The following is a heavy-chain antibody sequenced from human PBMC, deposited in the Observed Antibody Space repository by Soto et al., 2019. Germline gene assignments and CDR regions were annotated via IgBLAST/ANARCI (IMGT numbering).Heavy chain of an antibody. V-gene: IGHV4-30-4*08. CDR3: AREDDGGDSLEV. Sequence: SETLSLPCTVSGGSINSDYYHWTWIRQSPGKGLEWIGYIHHSGAILYNPSFKSRLAISVDTSKNQFSLHLSSVTDTDTAVYFCAREDDGGDSLEVWGQGTTVTVSS. CDR2: IHHSGAI. J-gene: IGHJ6*02. CDR1: GGSINSDYYH. D-gene: IGHD2-21*02.